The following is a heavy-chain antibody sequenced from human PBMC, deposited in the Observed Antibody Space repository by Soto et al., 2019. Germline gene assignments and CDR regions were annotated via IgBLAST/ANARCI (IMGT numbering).Heavy chain of an antibody. CDR2: IYYSGST. J-gene: IGHJ4*02. D-gene: IGHD3-22*01. V-gene: IGHV4-61*01. Sequence: PSETLSLTCTVSGVSVSSGSYYWSWIRQPPGKGLEWIGYIYYSGSTNYNPSLKSRVTISVDTSKNQFSLKLSSVTAADTAVYYCASNYYDSTGVYYWGQGTLVTVSS. CDR3: ASNYYDSTGVYY. CDR1: GVSVSSGSYY.